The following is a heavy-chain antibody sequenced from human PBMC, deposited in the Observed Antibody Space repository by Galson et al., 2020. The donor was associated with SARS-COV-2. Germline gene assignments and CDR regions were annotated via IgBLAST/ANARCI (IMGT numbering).Heavy chain of an antibody. V-gene: IGHV3-30*18. D-gene: IGHD2-2*01. CDR3: AKDSDECRGANCDDDYYYAVDV. Sequence: GRSLRPSCEPSALTFMTYGIHWVRPPPGNGLEWVASIPFDESEQYYAESVKGRFSVSRDNSNNTLFLQMTSLGAEDSAIYYCAKDSDECRGANCDDDYYYAVDVWCQGTTFTVSS. J-gene: IGHJ6*02. CDR1: ALTFMTYG. CDR2: IPFDESEQ.